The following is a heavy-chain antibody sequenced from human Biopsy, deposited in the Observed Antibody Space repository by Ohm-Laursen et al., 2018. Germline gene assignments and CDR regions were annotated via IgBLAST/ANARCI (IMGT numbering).Heavy chain of an antibody. D-gene: IGHD4-23*01. V-gene: IGHV4-59*11. CDR3: ARGSNDFGGLYFPR. CDR1: GGSFTGHY. Sequence: VTLSLTCTVSGGSFTGHYWSWIRQPPGKGLEWIGHISYTGYTSYNASLKSRVTISVDTSRNHFSLRLSSLTAADTAVYYCARGSNDFGGLYFPRWGQGTLVTVSS. CDR2: ISYTGYT. J-gene: IGHJ4*02.